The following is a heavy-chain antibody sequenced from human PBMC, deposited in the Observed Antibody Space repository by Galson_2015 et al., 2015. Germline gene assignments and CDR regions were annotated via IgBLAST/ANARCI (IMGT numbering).Heavy chain of an antibody. J-gene: IGHJ4*02. D-gene: IGHD6-19*01. CDR1: GFTFSSYS. CDR2: VGSSSSTI. Sequence: SLRLSCAASGFTFSSYSMNWVRQAPGKGLEWVSYVGSSSSTIYYADSVKGRFTISRDNAKNSLYLQMNSLRDEDTAVYCCASRRGSSGPDCGYWGQGTLVTVSS. V-gene: IGHV3-48*02. CDR3: ASRRGSSGPDCGY.